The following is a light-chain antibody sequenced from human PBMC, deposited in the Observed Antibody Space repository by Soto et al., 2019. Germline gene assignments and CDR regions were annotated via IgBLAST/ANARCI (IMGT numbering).Light chain of an antibody. V-gene: IGLV1-40*01. CDR3: QSYDSSLSGSV. Sequence: QSVLTQPPSVSGAPGQRVTISCTGSSSNIGAGYDVHWYQQLPGTAPKLLIYGNSNRPSGVPDRFSGSKSGTSASLVITGLRAEDEADYYCQSYDSSLSGSVFGGGTKLTVL. J-gene: IGLJ2*01. CDR2: GNS. CDR1: SSNIGAGYD.